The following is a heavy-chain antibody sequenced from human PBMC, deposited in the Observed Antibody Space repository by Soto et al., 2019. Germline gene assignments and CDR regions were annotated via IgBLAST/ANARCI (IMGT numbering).Heavy chain of an antibody. D-gene: IGHD2-21*02. CDR3: ARDLWGYCGTDCYPLDV. J-gene: IGHJ6*02. CDR2: MYNTGST. V-gene: IGHV4-59*01. CDR1: GGTISRYY. Sequence: QVQLQESGPGLVKPSETLSLTCTVSGGTISRYYWSWIRQPPGKGLEWIGYMYNTGSTVYNPSFKIRVTISVDTCKNQFSLKLNSLTAADTAVYYCARDLWGYCGTDCYPLDVWGQGTTVTVSS.